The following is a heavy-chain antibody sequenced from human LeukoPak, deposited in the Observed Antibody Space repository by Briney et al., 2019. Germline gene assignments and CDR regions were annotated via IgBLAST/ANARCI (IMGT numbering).Heavy chain of an antibody. CDR3: ARDIAPGYYYGSGSYPPPDY. D-gene: IGHD3-10*01. V-gene: IGHV3-21*01. Sequence: TGGSLRLSCAASGFTFSSYSMNWVRQAPGKRLEWVSSISSSSSYIYYADSVKGRFTISRDNAKNSLYLQMNSLRAEDTAVYYCARDIAPGYYYGSGSYPPPDYWGQGTLVTVSS. CDR1: GFTFSSYS. CDR2: ISSSSSYI. J-gene: IGHJ4*02.